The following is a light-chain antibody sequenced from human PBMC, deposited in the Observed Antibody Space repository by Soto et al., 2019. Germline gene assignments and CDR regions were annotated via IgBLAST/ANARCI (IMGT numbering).Light chain of an antibody. CDR1: ESVRSK. J-gene: IGKJ5*01. CDR2: GSS. CDR3: QQYNSWPPIT. V-gene: IGKV3-15*01. Sequence: EIVMTQCPATLSVSPGEGVTLSCRASESVRSKVAWYQQKPGQAPRLLIYGSSTRATGIPDRFRGSGSGTEYTLTISSLQSEDFAVYYCQQYNSWPPITFGQGTRLEIK.